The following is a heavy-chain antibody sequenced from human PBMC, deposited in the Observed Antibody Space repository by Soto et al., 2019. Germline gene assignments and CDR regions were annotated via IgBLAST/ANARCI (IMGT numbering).Heavy chain of an antibody. J-gene: IGHJ5*02. CDR1: GGTFSSYA. Sequence: QVPLVQSGAEVKKPGSSVTVSCNASGGTFSSYAIHWVRQAPGQGLEWMGGIIPMYGPAKYAQRFQGRVTITADESTTTVYMELTSLTSQDTAFYYCARVTSMVRGVIDNWGAPWGHGPLVTVS. CDR3: ARVTSMVRGVIDNWGAP. CDR2: IIPMYGPA. V-gene: IGHV1-69*01. D-gene: IGHD3-10*01.